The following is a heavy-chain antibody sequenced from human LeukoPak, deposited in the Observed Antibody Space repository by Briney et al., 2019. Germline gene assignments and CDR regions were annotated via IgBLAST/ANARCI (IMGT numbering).Heavy chain of an antibody. CDR2: ISGSGGST. J-gene: IGHJ4*02. V-gene: IGHV3-23*01. CDR1: GFPFSSYA. D-gene: IGHD2-15*01. CDR3: AKLSAVVMVVATFDY. Sequence: PGGSLWLSFAASGFPFSSYAMNLVRPAPGEGLQWVSAISGSGGSTYYADSVKGRFTISRDNSKNTLYLQMNSLRAEDTAVYYCAKLSAVVMVVATFDYWGQGTLVTVSS.